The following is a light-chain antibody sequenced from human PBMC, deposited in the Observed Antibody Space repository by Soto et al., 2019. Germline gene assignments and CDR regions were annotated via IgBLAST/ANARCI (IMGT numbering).Light chain of an antibody. Sequence: EIVLTQSPGTLSLSPGERATLSCRASQTLTNTYLAWYQQKPGQAPRLLIFDASTRATGIPDRFSGSGSGTDFTLTISRLEPEDFAVYCCQLYGVSPMTFGQGTNVEVK. CDR3: QLYGVSPMT. V-gene: IGKV3-20*01. J-gene: IGKJ1*01. CDR2: DAS. CDR1: QTLTNTY.